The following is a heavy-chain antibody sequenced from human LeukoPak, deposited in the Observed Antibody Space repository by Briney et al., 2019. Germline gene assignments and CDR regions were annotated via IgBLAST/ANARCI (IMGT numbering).Heavy chain of an antibody. V-gene: IGHV3-21*01. Sequence: PGGSLTLSCAASGFTFNINAMSWVRQAPGKGLEWVSSIISSSSYIYYADSVKGRFTISRDNAKNSLYRQMNSLRAEDTAVYYCARVGTGYGSDYWGQGTLVTVSS. J-gene: IGHJ4*02. CDR2: IISSSSYI. CDR3: ARVGTGYGSDY. CDR1: GFTFNINA. D-gene: IGHD5-12*01.